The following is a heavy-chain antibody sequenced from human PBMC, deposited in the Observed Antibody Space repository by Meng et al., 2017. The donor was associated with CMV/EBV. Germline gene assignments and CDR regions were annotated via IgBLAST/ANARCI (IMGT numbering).Heavy chain of an antibody. CDR1: GFTFSSYS. V-gene: IGHV3-21*01. J-gene: IGHJ6*02. D-gene: IGHD6-13*01. CDR3: ARDGAAAGYYYYYGMDV. Sequence: GGSLRLSCAASGFTFSSYSRNWVRQAPGKGLEWVSSISSSSSYIYYADSVKGRFTISRDNAKNSLYLQMNSLRAEDTAVYYCARDGAAAGYYYYYGMDVWGQGTTVTVSS. CDR2: ISSSSSYI.